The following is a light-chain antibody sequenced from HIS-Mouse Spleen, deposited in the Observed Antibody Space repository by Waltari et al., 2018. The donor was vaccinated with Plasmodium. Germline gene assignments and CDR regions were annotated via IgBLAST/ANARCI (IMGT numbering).Light chain of an antibody. Sequence: SYELTQPSSVSVSPGQTARITCSGDVLAKKYARWFQQKPGPAPVLVIYKASERPSGIPERFSGSSSGTTVTLTISGAQVEDEADYYCYSAADNNRVFGGGTKLTVL. V-gene: IGLV3-27*01. CDR2: KAS. J-gene: IGLJ3*02. CDR1: VLAKKY. CDR3: YSAADNNRV.